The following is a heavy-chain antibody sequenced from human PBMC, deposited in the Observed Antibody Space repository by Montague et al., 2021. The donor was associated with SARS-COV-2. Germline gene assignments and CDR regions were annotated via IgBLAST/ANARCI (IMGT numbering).Heavy chain of an antibody. CDR1: GGSISSSSYY. V-gene: IGHV4-39*01. CDR3: ARQKMGSVTIFGVVMHERGFDP. Sequence: SETLSLTCTVSGGSISSSSYYWGWIRQPPGKGLEWIGNIYYSGSTYYNPSLKSRVTISVGTSKNQFSLKLSSVTAADTAVYFCARQKMGSVTIFGVVMHERGFDPGGQGTLVTVSS. D-gene: IGHD3-3*01. J-gene: IGHJ5*02. CDR2: IYYSGST.